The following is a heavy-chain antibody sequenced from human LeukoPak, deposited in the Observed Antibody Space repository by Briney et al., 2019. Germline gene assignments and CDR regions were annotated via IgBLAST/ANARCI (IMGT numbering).Heavy chain of an antibody. CDR2: VYPGDSDSDT. Sequence: GESLKISCKGSGYSFTSYWIGWVRQMPGKGLEWMGVVYPGDSDSDTKYSPSLQGQVTISADKSISTAYLQWSSLKASDTAIYYRARRDYYGSGSYWGAFDYWGQGTLVTVSS. CDR1: GYSFTSYW. V-gene: IGHV5-51*01. D-gene: IGHD3-10*01. CDR3: ARRDYYGSGSYWGAFDY. J-gene: IGHJ4*02.